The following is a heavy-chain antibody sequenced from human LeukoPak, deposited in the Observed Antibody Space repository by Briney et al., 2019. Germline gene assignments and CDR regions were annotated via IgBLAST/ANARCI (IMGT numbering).Heavy chain of an antibody. V-gene: IGHV4-39*01. Sequence: SETLSLTCTVSGGSISSSSYYWGWIRQPPGKGLEWIGSIYYSGSTYYNPSLKSRVTISVDTSKNQFSLKLSSATAADTAVYYCARLGRDGYSSSYFDYWGQGTLVTVSS. D-gene: IGHD5-24*01. CDR3: ARLGRDGYSSSYFDY. CDR1: GGSISSSSYY. CDR2: IYYSGST. J-gene: IGHJ4*02.